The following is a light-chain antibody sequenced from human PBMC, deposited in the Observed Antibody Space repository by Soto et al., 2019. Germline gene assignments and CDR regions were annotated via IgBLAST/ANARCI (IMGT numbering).Light chain of an antibody. CDR2: DVS. CDR3: SSYTRSSTLV. CDR1: SSDVGGYNY. Sequence: QSALTQPASVSGSPGQSITISCTGTSSDVGGYNYVSWYQQHPGKAPKLMIYDVSNRLSGVSNRFSGSKSGNTASLTISGLQAEDEADYYCSSYTRSSTLVFGGGTKLTVL. V-gene: IGLV2-14*01. J-gene: IGLJ2*01.